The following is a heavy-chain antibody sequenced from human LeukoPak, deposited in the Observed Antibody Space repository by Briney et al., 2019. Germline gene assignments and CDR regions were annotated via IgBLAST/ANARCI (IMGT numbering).Heavy chain of an antibody. V-gene: IGHV1-2*02. Sequence: ASVKVSCKALGYTFTDHYFHWLRQAPGQGLEWMGWIHPGRGDTNYAQKFQGRVSLTRGTSISTAYMELSRLGSDDTAVYYCARRISDSTNWYFSYWGQGTLVTVSS. CDR1: GYTFTDHY. CDR3: ARRISDSTNWYFSY. J-gene: IGHJ4*02. D-gene: IGHD6-13*01. CDR2: IHPGRGDT.